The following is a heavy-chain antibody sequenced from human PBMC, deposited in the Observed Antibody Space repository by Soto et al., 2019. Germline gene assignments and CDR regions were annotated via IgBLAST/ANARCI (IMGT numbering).Heavy chain of an antibody. D-gene: IGHD6-13*01. CDR1: GFTFSSYG. Sequence: QVQLVESGGGVVQPGRSLRLSCAASGFTFSSYGMQWVRQAPGKGLEWVAVISSDGSTTYYADSVKGRFTISRDNSKNTLYLQMNSLRAEDTAVYYCAKDGGAAGTFDYWGQGTLVSVSS. CDR3: AKDGGAAGTFDY. V-gene: IGHV3-30*18. CDR2: ISSDGSTT. J-gene: IGHJ4*02.